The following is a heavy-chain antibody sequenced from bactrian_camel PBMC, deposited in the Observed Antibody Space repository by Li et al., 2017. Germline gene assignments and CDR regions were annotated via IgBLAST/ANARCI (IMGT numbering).Heavy chain of an antibody. CDR2: IYTGGGVT. CDR1: GFTFSDYT. J-gene: IGHJ4*01. D-gene: IGHD7*01. Sequence: HVQLVESGGGLVQPGGSLRLSCAASGFTFSDYTMTWVRQAPGKGLEWVCGIYTGGGVTYYDDSVKGRFIAFKDNAKKSFDLQMNSLKPEDTAVYYCAAGVTGTTVVPRFDWWGQGTQVTVSS. V-gene: IGHV3S7*01. CDR3: AAGVTGTTVVPRFDW.